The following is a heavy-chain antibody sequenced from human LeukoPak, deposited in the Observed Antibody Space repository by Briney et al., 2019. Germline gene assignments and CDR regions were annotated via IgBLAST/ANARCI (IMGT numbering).Heavy chain of an antibody. J-gene: IGHJ4*02. CDR2: ISYDGSNK. V-gene: IGHV3-30-3*01. D-gene: IGHD2-8*01. CDR3: ARDKVKVSDVFDY. Sequence: PGGSLRLSCAASGFTFSSYAIHWVRQAPGKGLEWVAVISYDGSNKYYADSVKGRFTISRDNSKNTLYLQMNSLRAEDTAVYYCARDKVKVSDVFDYWGQGTLVTVSS. CDR1: GFTFSSYA.